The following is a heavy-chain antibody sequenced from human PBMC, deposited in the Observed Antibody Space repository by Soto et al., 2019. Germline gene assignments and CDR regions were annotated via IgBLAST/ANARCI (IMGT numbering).Heavy chain of an antibody. Sequence: ASVKVSCKASGYTFTRHGISWVRQAPGQGLEWLGWISGKKHNTNDVEELQGRVTMTTDTSTNTTYLELRSLRSDDTAVYYCARLAVAVTSHFDCWGQGTLVTVSS. D-gene: IGHD6-19*01. CDR2: ISGKKHNT. CDR3: ARLAVAVTSHFDC. V-gene: IGHV1-18*01. J-gene: IGHJ4*02. CDR1: GYTFTRHG.